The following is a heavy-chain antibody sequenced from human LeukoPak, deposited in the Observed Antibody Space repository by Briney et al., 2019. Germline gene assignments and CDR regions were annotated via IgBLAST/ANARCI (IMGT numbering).Heavy chain of an antibody. V-gene: IGHV3-74*01. CDR3: ARAPSEIGGYYPEYFRH. CDR2: IKSDGST. Sequence: GGSLRLSCAASGLTFSTYWMHWVRQAPGKGLVWVSRIKSDGSTNYADSVKGRFTISRDNAKNTVSLQMNSLRPEDPGVYYCARAPSEIGGYYPEYFRHWGQGTLVTVSS. J-gene: IGHJ1*01. CDR1: GLTFSTYW. D-gene: IGHD3-22*01.